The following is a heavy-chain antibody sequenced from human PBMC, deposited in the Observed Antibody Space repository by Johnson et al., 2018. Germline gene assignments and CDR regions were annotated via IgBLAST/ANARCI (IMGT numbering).Heavy chain of an antibody. J-gene: IGHJ6*04. CDR2: ISGRGGST. CDR1: GFTFSSYA. CDR3: ANPTPLCRDRLRMDV. D-gene: IGHD2-2*01. Sequence: VQLVQSGGGLVQPGGSLRLSCAASGFTFSSYAMSWVRQAPGKGLEWVSAISGRGGSTYYADSVKGRFTISRANSKNTLYRQMNSLRAEDTAVYYCANPTPLCRDRLRMDVWGKGTTVTVSS. V-gene: IGHV3-23*04.